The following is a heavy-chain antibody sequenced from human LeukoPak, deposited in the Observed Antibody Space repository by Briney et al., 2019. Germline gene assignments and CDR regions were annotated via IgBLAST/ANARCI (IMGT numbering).Heavy chain of an antibody. J-gene: IGHJ4*02. V-gene: IGHV1-18*01. CDR1: GYTFTSYG. CDR2: ISAYNGNT. CDR3: ARDIITMVRGVIDY. D-gene: IGHD3-10*01. Sequence: WASVTVSCTASGYTFTSYGISWVRQAPGQGLEWMGWISAYNGNTNYAQKLQGRVTMTTDTSTSTAYMELRSLRSDDTAVYYCARDIITMVRGVIDYWGQGTLVTVSS.